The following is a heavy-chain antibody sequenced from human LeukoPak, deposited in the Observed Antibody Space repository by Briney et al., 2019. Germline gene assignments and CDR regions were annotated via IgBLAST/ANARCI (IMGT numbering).Heavy chain of an antibody. CDR2: INHSGST. Sequence: NPSETLSLTCAVYGGSFSGYYWSWIRQPPGKGLEWIGEINHSGSTNYNPSLKSRVTISVDTSKNQFSLKLSSVTAADTAVYYCARGVIVVVPAARVHNWFDPWGQGTLVTVSS. CDR3: ARGVIVVVPAARVHNWFDP. CDR1: GGSFSGYY. V-gene: IGHV4-34*01. D-gene: IGHD2-2*01. J-gene: IGHJ5*02.